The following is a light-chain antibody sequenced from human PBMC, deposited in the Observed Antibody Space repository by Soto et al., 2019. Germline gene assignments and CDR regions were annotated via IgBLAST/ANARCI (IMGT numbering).Light chain of an antibody. V-gene: IGKV1-5*01. CDR1: QSISRW. Sequence: DIQMTQSPSTLSASVGDRVTITCRASQSISRWLAWDQQKPGKAPKLLIYDASSLESGVPSRFSGRGSGTEFTLTISSLQPDDFAPYYCQQYNSYWTFGQGTKV. CDR2: DAS. CDR3: QQYNSYWT. J-gene: IGKJ1*01.